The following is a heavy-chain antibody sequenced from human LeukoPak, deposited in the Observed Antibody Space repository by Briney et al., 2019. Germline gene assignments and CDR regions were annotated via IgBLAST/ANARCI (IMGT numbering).Heavy chain of an antibody. Sequence: SVKVPCKASGGTFSSYAISWVRQAPGQGLEWMGGIIPIFGTANYAQKFQGRVTITADESTSTAYMELSSLRSEDTAVYYCSTNYGDYEAFDYWGQGTLVTVSS. J-gene: IGHJ4*02. CDR2: IIPIFGTA. CDR3: STNYGDYEAFDY. D-gene: IGHD4-17*01. CDR1: GGTFSSYA. V-gene: IGHV1-69*01.